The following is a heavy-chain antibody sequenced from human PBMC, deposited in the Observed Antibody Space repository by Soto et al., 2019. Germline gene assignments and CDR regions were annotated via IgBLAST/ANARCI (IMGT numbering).Heavy chain of an antibody. CDR3: LRSGTARLLRHSVFDT. V-gene: IGHV3-21*01. D-gene: IGHD2-15*01. CDR2: ITTSSAYI. CDR1: ECKFNTYG. J-gene: IGHJ5*02. Sequence: GGPKRHSWAAAECKFNTYGVHRVRKAQGIGLEWVSSITTSSAYIYYADSLKGRITISRDNAKNALFLQMNSLRAEDTAVYYFLRSGTARLLRHSVFDTWGQRTLVP.